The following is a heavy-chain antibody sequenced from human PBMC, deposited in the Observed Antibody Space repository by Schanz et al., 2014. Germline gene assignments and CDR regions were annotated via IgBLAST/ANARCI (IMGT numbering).Heavy chain of an antibody. Sequence: EVQLVESGGGLVKPGGSLRLSCAASGFTFSNYWMSWVRQAPGKGLEWVAYIKHDGSEKYHVDSVKGRFTISRDNAKGSVYLQMNSLRTEDTAVYFCAKSYDTSGYSGFDYWGQGTLVTVSS. J-gene: IGHJ4*02. D-gene: IGHD3-22*01. V-gene: IGHV3-7*01. CDR3: AKSYDTSGYSGFDY. CDR2: IKHDGSEK. CDR1: GFTFSNYW.